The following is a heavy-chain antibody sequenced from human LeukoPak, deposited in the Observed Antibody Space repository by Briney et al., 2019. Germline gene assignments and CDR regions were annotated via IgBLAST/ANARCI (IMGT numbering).Heavy chain of an antibody. CDR2: IWYDGCNK. Sequence: GGSLSLSCAVSGFTFSSYGMHWVRKAPGKGLECVAVIWYDGCNKYYADSVKGRFTISRDNSQNTLYLQMNSLRAEDTAVYYCATEYSSSSRHFDYWGQGTLVTVSS. CDR1: GFTFSSYG. V-gene: IGHV3-33*01. J-gene: IGHJ4*02. D-gene: IGHD6-6*01. CDR3: ATEYSSSSRHFDY.